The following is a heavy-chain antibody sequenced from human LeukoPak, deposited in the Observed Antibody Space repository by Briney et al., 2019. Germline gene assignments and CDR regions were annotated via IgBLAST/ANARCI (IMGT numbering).Heavy chain of an antibody. Sequence: QTGGSLRLSCATSGFTFSSYAMSWVRQAPGKGLEWVSGIGANGGSTYYADSVKGRFTISRDNSKNTLYLQMNSLRTEDTAVYYCAKAEGYDILTGLDYWGQGTLVTVSS. CDR3: AKAEGYDILTGLDY. D-gene: IGHD3-9*01. V-gene: IGHV3-23*01. J-gene: IGHJ4*02. CDR1: GFTFSSYA. CDR2: IGANGGST.